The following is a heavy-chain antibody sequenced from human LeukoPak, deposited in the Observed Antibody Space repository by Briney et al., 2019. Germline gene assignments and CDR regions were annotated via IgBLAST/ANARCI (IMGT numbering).Heavy chain of an antibody. CDR3: ARGSRYSYGYPFDY. Sequence: PSETLSLTCTVSGVSISSYYWSWIRQPPGKGLEWIGYIYYSGSTNYNASLMSRATLSVETSKNEFSLKLRSVTAADTAVYYCARGSRYSYGYPFDYWGQGTLVTVSS. D-gene: IGHD5-18*01. CDR2: IYYSGST. CDR1: GVSISSYY. V-gene: IGHV4-59*01. J-gene: IGHJ4*02.